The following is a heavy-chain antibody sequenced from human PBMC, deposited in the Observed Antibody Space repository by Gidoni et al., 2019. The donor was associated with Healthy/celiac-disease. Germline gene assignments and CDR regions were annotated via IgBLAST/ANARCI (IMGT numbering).Heavy chain of an antibody. J-gene: IGHJ6*03. D-gene: IGHD6-19*01. CDR3: ARGREVAGTLDYYYYMDV. CDR2: INPNSGGT. V-gene: IGHV1-2*04. Sequence: QVQLVQSGAEVRKPGASVKVSCKASGYTLTGYYMHWVRQAPGQWLELMGWINPNSGGTNYAQKFQCWVTMTRDKSIITAYMELSRLRSDDTAVYYCARGREVAGTLDYYYYMDVWGKGTTVTVSS. CDR1: GYTLTGYY.